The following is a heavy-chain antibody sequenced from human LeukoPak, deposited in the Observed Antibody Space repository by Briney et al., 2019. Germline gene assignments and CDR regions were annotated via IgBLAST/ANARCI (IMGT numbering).Heavy chain of an antibody. CDR3: ARDTSGSQVITFLDY. J-gene: IGHJ4*02. CDR2: IDSTSTYI. D-gene: IGHD3-10*01. V-gene: IGHV3-21*01. Sequence: KAGGSLRLSCAASGFSFSSSSMSWVRQAPGKGLEWVSYIDSTSTYIFYADSVKGRFTLSRDNAKNSLILQMNSLRAEDTAVYYCARDTSGSQVITFLDYWGQGILVTVAS. CDR1: GFSFSSSS.